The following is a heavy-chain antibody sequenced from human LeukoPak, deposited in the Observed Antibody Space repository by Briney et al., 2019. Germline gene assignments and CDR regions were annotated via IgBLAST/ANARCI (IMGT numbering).Heavy chain of an antibody. Sequence: ASVKVSCKASGYTFTGYYMHWVRQAPGQGLEWMGRINPNSGGTNYAQKFQGRVTMTRDTSISTAYMELSRLRPDDTAVYYCAREYRMATLIPFGYWGQGTLVTVSS. CDR1: GYTFTGYY. CDR3: AREYRMATLIPFGY. J-gene: IGHJ4*02. CDR2: INPNSGGT. V-gene: IGHV1-2*06. D-gene: IGHD5-12*01.